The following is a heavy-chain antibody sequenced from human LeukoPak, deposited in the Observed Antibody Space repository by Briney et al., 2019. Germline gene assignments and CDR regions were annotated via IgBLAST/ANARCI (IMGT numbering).Heavy chain of an antibody. Sequence: ASVKVSCKASGYNFISYYMHWVRQAPGQGLEWMGIINPSGGSTSYAQKFQDRVTMTRDTSTSTVYMELSSLKSEDTAVYYCARDRFRRLIAAAGTGWFDPWGQGTLVTVSS. CDR3: ARDRFRRLIAAAGTGWFDP. CDR1: GYNFISYY. D-gene: IGHD6-13*01. V-gene: IGHV1-46*01. J-gene: IGHJ5*02. CDR2: INPSGGST.